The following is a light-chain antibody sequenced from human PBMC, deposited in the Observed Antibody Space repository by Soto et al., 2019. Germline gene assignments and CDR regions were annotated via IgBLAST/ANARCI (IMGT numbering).Light chain of an antibody. Sequence: QSVLTQPASVSGSPGQSITISCTGTNNDVGAYNFVSWLQHHPDKAPKLMIYEVNVRPSGVPDRFSGSKSGNTASLTISGLQTEDEADYYCTSYTTDKTRAFGTGTKVTVL. J-gene: IGLJ1*01. CDR1: NNDVGAYNF. CDR3: TSYTTDKTRA. CDR2: EVN. V-gene: IGLV2-14*01.